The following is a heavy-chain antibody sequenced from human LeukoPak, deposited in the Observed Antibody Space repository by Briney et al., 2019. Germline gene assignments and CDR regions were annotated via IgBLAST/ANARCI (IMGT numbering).Heavy chain of an antibody. V-gene: IGHV4-38-2*02. Sequence: SETLSLTCTVSGYSISSDYHWGWIRQPPGKGLEWIGEINHSGSTNYNPSLKSRVTISVDTSKNQFSLKLSSVTAADTAVYYCARVGAPRYYYGSGLDYWGQGTPVTVSS. CDR3: ARVGAPRYYYGSGLDY. CDR1: GYSISSDYH. D-gene: IGHD3-10*01. CDR2: INHSGST. J-gene: IGHJ4*02.